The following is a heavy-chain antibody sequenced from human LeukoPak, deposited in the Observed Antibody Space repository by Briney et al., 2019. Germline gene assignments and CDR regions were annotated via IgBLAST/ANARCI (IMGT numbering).Heavy chain of an antibody. CDR3: AKSAYDSSGYYFLADAFDI. CDR2: ISGSGGST. D-gene: IGHD3-22*01. Sequence: GGSLRLSCAAYRFNFSSYAMSWVRQAPGKGLEWVSAISGSGGSTYYADSVKGRFTISRDNSKNTLYLQMNSLRAEDTAVYYCAKSAYDSSGYYFLADAFDIWGQGTMVTVSS. V-gene: IGHV3-23*01. CDR1: RFNFSSYA. J-gene: IGHJ3*02.